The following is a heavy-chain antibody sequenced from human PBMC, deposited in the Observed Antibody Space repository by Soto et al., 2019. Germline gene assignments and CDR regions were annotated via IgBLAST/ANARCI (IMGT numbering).Heavy chain of an antibody. D-gene: IGHD2-15*01. Sequence: SETLSLTCTVSGGSISSYYWSWIRQPPGKGLEWIGYIYYSGSTNYNPPLKSRVTISVDTSKNHFSLKLSSVTAADTAVYYCAGISYCSGGSCYPSAPFDIWGQGTMVTVSS. CDR3: AGISYCSGGSCYPSAPFDI. CDR2: IYYSGST. J-gene: IGHJ3*02. V-gene: IGHV4-59*01. CDR1: GGSISSYY.